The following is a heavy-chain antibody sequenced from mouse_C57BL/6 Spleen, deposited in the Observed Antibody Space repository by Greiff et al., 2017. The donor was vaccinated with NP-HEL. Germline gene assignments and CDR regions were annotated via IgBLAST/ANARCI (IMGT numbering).Heavy chain of an antibody. J-gene: IGHJ3*01. CDR1: GYSITSGYY. CDR3: AREGLVFAY. Sequence: EVQLVESGPGLVKPSQSLSLTCSVTGYSITSGYYWNWIRQFPGNKLEWMGYISYDGSNNYNPSLKNRISITRDTSKNQFFLKLNSVTTEDTATYYCAREGLVFAYWGQGTLVTVSA. V-gene: IGHV3-6*01. CDR2: ISYDGSN. D-gene: IGHD3-3*01.